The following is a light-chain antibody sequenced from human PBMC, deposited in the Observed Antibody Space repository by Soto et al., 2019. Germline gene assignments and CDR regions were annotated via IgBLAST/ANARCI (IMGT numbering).Light chain of an antibody. Sequence: DIQMTQSPSSLSASVGDRVTITCRASQSISSYLNWYQQKPGKAPKLLIYGASSFQSGVPSRFSGSGSGTDFTLTISSLQPEDFATYYCQQSYRTPRTFGQGTKVEIK. CDR3: QQSYRTPRT. V-gene: IGKV1-39*01. CDR2: GAS. J-gene: IGKJ1*01. CDR1: QSISSY.